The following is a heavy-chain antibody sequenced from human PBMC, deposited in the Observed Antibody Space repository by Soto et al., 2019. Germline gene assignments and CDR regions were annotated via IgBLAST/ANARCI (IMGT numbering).Heavy chain of an antibody. D-gene: IGHD4-4*01. CDR1: VGTFNSYG. J-gene: IGHJ5*02. V-gene: IGHV1-69*01. Sequence: QVQLVQSGAEVNKPGSSVKVSCKTSVGTFNSYGLSWVRQAPGQGPEWMGQIIPIFGTAKYEQRVRGRLTISADEYTSTVYMELSSLRSDATAMYYCAREKFSNYFDPWGQGSLVTASS. CDR3: AREKFSNYFDP. CDR2: IIPIFGTA.